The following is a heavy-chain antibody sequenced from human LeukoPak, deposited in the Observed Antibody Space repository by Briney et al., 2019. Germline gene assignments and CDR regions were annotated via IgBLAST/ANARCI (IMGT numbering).Heavy chain of an antibody. V-gene: IGHV1-18*01. CDR3: AKVSIYAGEGDYFDY. Sequence: ASVKVSCKASGYTFTSYGVTWVRQAPGQGLEWMGWISVYNGNTNYAQKLQGRVTMTADASTSTGYMELRSLRSDDTAVYYCAKVSIYAGEGDYFDYWGQGALVTVPS. CDR2: ISVYNGNT. J-gene: IGHJ4*02. CDR1: GYTFTSYG. D-gene: IGHD7-27*01.